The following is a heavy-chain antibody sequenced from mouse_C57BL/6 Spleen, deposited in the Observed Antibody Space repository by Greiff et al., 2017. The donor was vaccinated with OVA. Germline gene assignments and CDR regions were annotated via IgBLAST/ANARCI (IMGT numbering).Heavy chain of an antibody. V-gene: IGHV14-3*01. D-gene: IGHD1-1*01. J-gene: IGHJ2*01. CDR1: GFNIKNTY. CDR3: ARLYYGSSYFDY. CDR2: IDPANGNT. Sequence: EVNVVESVAELVRPGASVKLSCTASGFNIKNTYMHWVKQRPEQGLEWIGRIDPANGNTKYAPKFQGKATITADTSSNTAYLQLSSLTSEDTAIYYCARLYYGSSYFDYWGQGTTLTVSS.